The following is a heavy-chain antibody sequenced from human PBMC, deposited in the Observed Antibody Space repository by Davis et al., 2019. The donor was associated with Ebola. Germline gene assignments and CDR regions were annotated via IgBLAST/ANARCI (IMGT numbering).Heavy chain of an antibody. Sequence: SETLSLTCTVSGGSVSSGSYYWSWIRQPPGKGLEWIGYIYYSGSTNYNPSLKSRVTISVDTSKNQFSLKLSSVTAADTAVYYCARLGGWAVAAAGRYYYYYYGMDVWGQGTTVTVSS. CDR3: ARLGGWAVAAAGRYYYYYYGMDV. J-gene: IGHJ6*02. D-gene: IGHD6-13*01. CDR1: GGSVSSGSYY. CDR2: IYYSGST. V-gene: IGHV4-61*01.